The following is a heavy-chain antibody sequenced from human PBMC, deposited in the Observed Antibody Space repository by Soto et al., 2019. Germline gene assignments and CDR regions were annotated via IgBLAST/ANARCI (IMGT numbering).Heavy chain of an antibody. D-gene: IGHD3-10*01. CDR2: INHSGST. CDR1: GGSFSCYY. CDR3: GRVTPPGVGFGDQIGGLFDY. J-gene: IGHJ4*02. V-gene: IGHV4-34*01. Sequence: PSETLSLTCAVYGGSFSCYYWSWIRQPPGKGLEWIGEINHSGSTNYNPSLKSRVTISVDTSKNQFSLKLSSVTAADTAVYYCGRVTPPGVGFGDQIGGLFDYWGQGTLVTVSS.